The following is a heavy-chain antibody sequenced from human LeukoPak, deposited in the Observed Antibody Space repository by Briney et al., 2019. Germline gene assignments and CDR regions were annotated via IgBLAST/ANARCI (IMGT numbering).Heavy chain of an antibody. CDR3: ARSFLEWLLFFDY. CDR1: GCTFSSYG. D-gene: IGHD3-3*01. CDR2: IKQGGSEK. V-gene: IGHV3-7*01. J-gene: IGHJ4*02. Sequence: GGSLRLSCAASGCTFSSYGMMWVPQAPGKGLEWGANIKQGGSEKYYVDSVKGRFTISRDNAKNSLYLQMNSLRAEDTAVYYCARSFLEWLLFFDYWGQGTLVTVSS.